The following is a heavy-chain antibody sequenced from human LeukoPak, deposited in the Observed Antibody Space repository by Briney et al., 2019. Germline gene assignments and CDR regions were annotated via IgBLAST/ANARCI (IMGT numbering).Heavy chain of an antibody. J-gene: IGHJ5*02. CDR3: ARRVQISSAAATSNTWLDP. CDR2: IHFSGDA. D-gene: IGHD2-15*01. CDR1: GDSISTYY. V-gene: IGHV4-59*01. Sequence: SETLSLTCTVSGDSISTYYWNWIRQPPGKRLEWIGHIHFSGDANYNPSLKSRVTISLGSAKNSFSLRLISVTAADTAVYYGARRVQISSAAATSNTWLDPWGQGTLVSVSP.